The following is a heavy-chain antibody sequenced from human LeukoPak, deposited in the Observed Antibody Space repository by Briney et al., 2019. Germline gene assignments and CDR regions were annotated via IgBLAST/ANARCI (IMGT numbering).Heavy chain of an antibody. Sequence: PSETLSLTCTVSGYSISRGYFWGWIRQPPGKGLEWIGTFYHSGRNYYKSSLKSRVTISVDTSKNQFSLNVNSVTAADTAVYYCAREHCGGDCYSFDYWGQGTLVTVSS. J-gene: IGHJ4*02. V-gene: IGHV4-38-2*02. D-gene: IGHD2-21*02. CDR1: GYSISRGYF. CDR3: AREHCGGDCYSFDY. CDR2: FYHSGRN.